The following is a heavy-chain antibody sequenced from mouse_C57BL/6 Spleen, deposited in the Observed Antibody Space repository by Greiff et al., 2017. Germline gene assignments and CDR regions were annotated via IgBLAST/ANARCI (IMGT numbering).Heavy chain of an antibody. V-gene: IGHV5-6*01. J-gene: IGHJ2*01. CDR2: ISSGGSYT. D-gene: IGHD1-1*01. CDR1: GFTFSSYG. CDR3: ARHDTTVGRENYFDY. Sequence: EVQLVESGGDLVKPGGSLKLSCEASGFTFSSYGMSWVSQTPDKRLEWVGNISSGGSYTYYPDSVKGRFTITRDNAKNTLYLQMSSLKSEDTAMYYCARHDTTVGRENYFDYWGQGTTLTVSS.